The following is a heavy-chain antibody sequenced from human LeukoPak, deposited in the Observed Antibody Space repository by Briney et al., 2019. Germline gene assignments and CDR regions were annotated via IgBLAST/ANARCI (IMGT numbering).Heavy chain of an antibody. D-gene: IGHD6-13*01. CDR2: LSNDGSNQ. CDR3: ARRSSWYDY. V-gene: IGHV3-30*03. Sequence: QPGGSLRLSCAASGFTFSSYGLHWVRQAPGKGLEWVAVLSNDGSNQYYADSVKGRFTISRDNSKNTLYLQMNSLRAEDTAVYYCARRSSWYDYWGQGTLVAVSS. CDR1: GFTFSSYG. J-gene: IGHJ4*02.